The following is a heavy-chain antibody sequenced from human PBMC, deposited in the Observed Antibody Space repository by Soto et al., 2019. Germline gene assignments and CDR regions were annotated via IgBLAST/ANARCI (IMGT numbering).Heavy chain of an antibody. J-gene: IGHJ4*02. V-gene: IGHV3-23*01. CDR2: ISGGGGST. Sequence: GGSLRLSCAASGFTFSSYAMSWVRQAPGKGLEWVSAISGGGGSTYYADSVKGRFTISRDNSKNTLYLQMNSLRAEDTAVYYCAKDGALYCGGGSCYVDYWGQGPLVTVS. D-gene: IGHD2-15*01. CDR1: GFTFSSYA. CDR3: AKDGALYCGGGSCYVDY.